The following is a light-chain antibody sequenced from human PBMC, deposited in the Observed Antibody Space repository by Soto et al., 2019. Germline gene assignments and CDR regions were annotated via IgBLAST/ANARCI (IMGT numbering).Light chain of an antibody. Sequence: PGEKATLSCRASQSVTNNYLAWYQQKPGQAPRLLIYAASGRATGIPDRFSGSGSGTDFTLTISRLEPEDFAVYYCQQYVTSRTFGQGTKVEIK. CDR3: QQYVTSRT. CDR2: AAS. CDR1: QSVTNNY. V-gene: IGKV3-20*01. J-gene: IGKJ1*01.